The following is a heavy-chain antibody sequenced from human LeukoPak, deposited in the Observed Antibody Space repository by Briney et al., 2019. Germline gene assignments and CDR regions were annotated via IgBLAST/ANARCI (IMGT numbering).Heavy chain of an antibody. CDR1: GFSFNNYA. CDR3: ARSWRFGESPPDY. CDR2: ISAGATRT. J-gene: IGHJ4*02. D-gene: IGHD3-10*01. Sequence: GGSLRLSCAASGFSFNNYAMSWVRQAPGKGREWGAGISAGATRTYYAASVRGRFTISRDNSKNTLYLQMNSLRAEDTAVYYCARSWRFGESPPDYWGQGTLVTVSS. V-gene: IGHV3-23*01.